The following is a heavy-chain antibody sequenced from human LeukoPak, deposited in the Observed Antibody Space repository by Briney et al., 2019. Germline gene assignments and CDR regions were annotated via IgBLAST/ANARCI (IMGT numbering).Heavy chain of an antibody. V-gene: IGHV4-4*07. CDR2: IYSSGII. Sequence: SETLSLTCTVSGGSISSYYWSWIRQPAGKAPEWIGRIYSSGIINYNPSLKSRVTMSLDNSKNQLSLKLSYVTAADTAVYYCARDTGKSGYPDYWGQGTPVTVSS. D-gene: IGHD3-3*01. CDR1: GGSISSYY. CDR3: ARDTGKSGYPDY. J-gene: IGHJ4*02.